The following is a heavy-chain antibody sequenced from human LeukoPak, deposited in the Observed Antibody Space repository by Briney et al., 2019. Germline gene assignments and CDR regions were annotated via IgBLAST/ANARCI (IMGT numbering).Heavy chain of an antibody. D-gene: IGHD1-26*01. CDR1: GGSISSYY. V-gene: IGHV4-59*01. Sequence: SETLSLTCTVSGGSISSYYWSWIRQPPGKELEWIGYIYYSGSTNYNPSLKSRVTISVDTSKNQFSLKLSSVTAADTAVYYCARSYSGSYYGYYFDYWGQGTLVTVSS. J-gene: IGHJ4*02. CDR3: ARSYSGSYYGYYFDY. CDR2: IYYSGST.